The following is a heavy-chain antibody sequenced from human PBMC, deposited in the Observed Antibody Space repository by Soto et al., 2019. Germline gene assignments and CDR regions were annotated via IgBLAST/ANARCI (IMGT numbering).Heavy chain of an antibody. V-gene: IGHV1-69*06. CDR2: IIPTFGTA. D-gene: IGHD6-19*01. CDR1: GGTFSSSA. CDR3: ARSETAGHRGFDI. Sequence: QVQLVQSGAEMREPGSSVKVSCKASGGTFSSSAINWLRQAPGQGPEWMGGIIPTFGTANYIGKFRGRVTITADTSTSTAYMEVSSLTSVDTAMYFCARSETAGHRGFDIWGQGTMVTVSS. J-gene: IGHJ3*02.